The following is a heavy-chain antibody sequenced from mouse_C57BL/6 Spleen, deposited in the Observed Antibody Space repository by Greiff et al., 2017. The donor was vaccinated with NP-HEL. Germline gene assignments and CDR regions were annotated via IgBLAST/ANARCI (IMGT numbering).Heavy chain of an antibody. CDR3: ARDGGSSYVAWFAY. J-gene: IGHJ3*01. CDR2: ISDGGSYT. V-gene: IGHV5-4*01. D-gene: IGHD1-1*01. CDR1: GFTFSSYA. Sequence: EVQGVESGGGLVKPGGSLKLSCAASGFTFSSYAMSWVRQTPEKRLEWVATISDGGSYTYYPDNVKGRFTISRDNAKNNLYLQMSHLKSEDTAMYYCARDGGSSYVAWFAYWGQGTLVTVSA.